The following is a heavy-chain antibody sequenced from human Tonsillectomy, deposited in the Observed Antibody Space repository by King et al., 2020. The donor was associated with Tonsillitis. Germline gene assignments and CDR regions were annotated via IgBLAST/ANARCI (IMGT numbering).Heavy chain of an antibody. CDR2: ISSSGGST. J-gene: IGHJ4*02. CDR3: AKGWYYYDSSGYYPFVY. Sequence: VQLVESGGGLVQPGGSLRLSCAASGFTFSSYAMSWVRQAPGKGLEWVSAISSSGGSTYYADSVKGRFTISRDNSKNTLYLQMNSLRAEDTAVYYCAKGWYYYDSSGYYPFVYWGQRTLVRVST. V-gene: IGHV3-23*04. D-gene: IGHD3-22*01. CDR1: GFTFSSYA.